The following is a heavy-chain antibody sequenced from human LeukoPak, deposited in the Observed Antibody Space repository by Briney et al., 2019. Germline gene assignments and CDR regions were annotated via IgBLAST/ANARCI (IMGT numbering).Heavy chain of an antibody. CDR2: IIPILGIA. CDR3: ARDQGPPPLCYGMDV. CDR1: GGTFSSYA. J-gene: IGHJ6*02. V-gene: IGHV1-69*04. Sequence: SVTVSCKASGGTFSSYAISWVRQAPGQGLEWRGRIIPILGIANYAQKFQGRVTITADKSTSTAYMELSSLRSEDTAVYYCARDQGPPPLCYGMDVWGQGTTVTVSS.